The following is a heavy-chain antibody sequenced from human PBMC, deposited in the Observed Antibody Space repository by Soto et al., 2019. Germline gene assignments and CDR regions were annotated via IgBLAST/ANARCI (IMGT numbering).Heavy chain of an antibody. CDR3: ARGGSGRGRSRYFDY. CDR1: GYTFTGYY. Sequence: QVQLVQSGAEVKKPGASVKVSCKASGYTFTGYYMHWVRQAPGQGLEWMGWINPNSGGTNYAQKFKGWVSMTRDTPISTAYMELSRLRSDDTAVYYCARGGSGRGRSRYFDYWGQGTLVTVSS. J-gene: IGHJ4*02. V-gene: IGHV1-2*04. D-gene: IGHD3-10*01. CDR2: INPNSGGT.